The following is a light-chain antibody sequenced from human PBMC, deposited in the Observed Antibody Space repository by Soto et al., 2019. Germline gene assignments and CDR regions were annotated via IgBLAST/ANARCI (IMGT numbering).Light chain of an antibody. V-gene: IGLV1-40*01. CDR2: GNS. CDR1: SSNIGAGYD. CDR3: CSFAGRYTLG. J-gene: IGLJ3*02. Sequence: QSVLTQPPSVSGAPGQRVTISCTGSSSNIGAGYDVHWYQQLPGTAPKLLIYGNSNRPSGVPDRFSGSKSGNTASLTISGLQADDEADYFCCSFAGRYTLGFGGGTKLTVL.